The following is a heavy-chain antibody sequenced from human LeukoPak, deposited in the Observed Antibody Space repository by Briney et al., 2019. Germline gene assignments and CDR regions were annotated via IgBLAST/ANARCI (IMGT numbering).Heavy chain of an antibody. Sequence: GGSLRLSCAASGFSFSSYWMTWVRQAPGKGLEWGANMNQDGNQKYYVDSVKGRFTISRDNAKNSLCLQMDSLRAEDTAVYFCATGKSTYVSWGQGALVTVSS. CDR3: ATGKSTYVS. CDR1: GFSFSSYW. D-gene: IGHD3-10*02. CDR2: MNQDGNQK. J-gene: IGHJ5*02. V-gene: IGHV3-7*03.